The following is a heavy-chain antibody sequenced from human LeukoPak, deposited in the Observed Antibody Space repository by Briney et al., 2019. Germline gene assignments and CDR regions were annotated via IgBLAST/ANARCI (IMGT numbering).Heavy chain of an antibody. V-gene: IGHV4-34*01. CDR3: ARGRIAARPGYYYYYGMDV. J-gene: IGHJ6*02. CDR2: INHSGST. CDR1: GGSFSGYY. D-gene: IGHD6-6*01. Sequence: SETLSLTCAVYGGSFSGYYWSWIRQPPGKGLEWIGEINHSGSTNYNPSLKSRVTISVGTSKNQFSLKLSSVTAADTAVYYCARGRIAARPGYYYYYGMDVWGQGTTVTVSS.